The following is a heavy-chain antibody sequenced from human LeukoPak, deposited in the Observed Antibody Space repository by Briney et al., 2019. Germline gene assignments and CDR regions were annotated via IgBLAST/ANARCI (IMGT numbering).Heavy chain of an antibody. V-gene: IGHV1-69*01. CDR2: IIPIFGTA. J-gene: IGHJ4*02. Sequence: GSSVKVSCKASGGTFSSYAISWVRQAPGQGLEWMGGIIPIFGTANYAQKFQGRVTITADESTSTAHMELSSLRSEDTAVYYCARDGGYCSSTSCYVPRYWGQGTLVTVSS. D-gene: IGHD2-2*01. CDR3: ARDGGYCSSTSCYVPRY. CDR1: GGTFSSYA.